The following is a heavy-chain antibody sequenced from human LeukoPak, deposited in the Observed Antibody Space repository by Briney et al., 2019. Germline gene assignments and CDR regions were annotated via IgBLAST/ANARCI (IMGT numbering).Heavy chain of an antibody. Sequence: GGSLRLXCAASGFTFSQYSMNWVRQAPGKGLEWVSYISGTGSPIFYADSVKGRFTVSRDNAKVSLYPQLNNLRVEDTAVYFCARADYYYDSSGYKYYFDYWGRGSLVTVSS. CDR3: ARADYYYDSSGYKYYFDY. J-gene: IGHJ4*02. V-gene: IGHV3-48*01. CDR1: GFTFSQYS. CDR2: ISGTGSPI. D-gene: IGHD3-22*01.